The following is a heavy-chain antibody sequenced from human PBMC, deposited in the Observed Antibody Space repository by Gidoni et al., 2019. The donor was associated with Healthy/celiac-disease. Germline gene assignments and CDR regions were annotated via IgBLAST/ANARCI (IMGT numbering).Heavy chain of an antibody. Sequence: QLQLQESGPGLVKPSETLSLTCTVSGGSISSSSYYWGWIRQPQGKGLEWIGSIYYSVSTYYNPSLKSRVTISVDTSKNQFSLKLSSVTAADTAVYYCARLIGGPTPGFDYWGQGTLVTVSS. CDR3: ARLIGGPTPGFDY. J-gene: IGHJ4*02. V-gene: IGHV4-39*01. D-gene: IGHD2-15*01. CDR2: IYYSVST. CDR1: GGSISSSSYY.